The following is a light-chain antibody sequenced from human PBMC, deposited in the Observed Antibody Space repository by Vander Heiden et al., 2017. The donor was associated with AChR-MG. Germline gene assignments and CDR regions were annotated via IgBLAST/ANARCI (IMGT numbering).Light chain of an antibody. CDR1: QDISRY. CDR3: QQYYSLPWT. V-gene: IGKV1D-8*01. CDR2: GAS. Sequence: VIWMTQSPSLLSASTGDRVTISCRLSQDISRYLGWYRQKPGKAPELLIYGASTLQSGVPSRFSGSGSGTDFTLTISYLQPEDFATYYCQQYYSLPWTFGQGTKVEIQ. J-gene: IGKJ1*01.